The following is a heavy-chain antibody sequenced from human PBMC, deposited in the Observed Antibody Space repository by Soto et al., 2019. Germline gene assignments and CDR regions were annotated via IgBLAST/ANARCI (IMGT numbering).Heavy chain of an antibody. CDR2: ISAYNGNT. V-gene: IGHV1-18*01. D-gene: IGHD5-18*01. J-gene: IGHJ6*02. CDR1: GYTFTSYG. CDR3: ARDVDTAMAAYYYYGMDV. Sequence: QVQLVQSGAEVKKPGASVKVSCKASGYTFTSYGISWVRQAPGQGLEWMGWISAYNGNTNYAQKPQGRVTMTTDTPTSTAYMELRSVRSDDTAVYYCARDVDTAMAAYYYYGMDVWGQGTTVTVSS.